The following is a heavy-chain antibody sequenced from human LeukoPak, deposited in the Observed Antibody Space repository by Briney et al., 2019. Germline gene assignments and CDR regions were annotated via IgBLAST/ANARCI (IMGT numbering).Heavy chain of an antibody. CDR3: ARGAVSAGAYSAGY. D-gene: IGHD5-18*01. CDR1: GFTVSSNY. CDR2: IYSGGST. J-gene: IGHJ4*02. V-gene: IGHV3-53*01. Sequence: GGSLRLSCAASGFTVSSNYMSWVRQAPGKGLEWVSVIYSGGSTYYADSVKGRFTISRDNSKNTLYLQMSSLRAEDTAVYYCARGAVSAGAYSAGYWGQGTLVTVSS.